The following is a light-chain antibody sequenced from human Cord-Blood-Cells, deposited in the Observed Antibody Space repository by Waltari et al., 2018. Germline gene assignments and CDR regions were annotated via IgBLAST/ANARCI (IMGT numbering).Light chain of an antibody. CDR2: EGS. V-gene: IGLV2-23*01. Sequence: QSALTQPASVSGSPGQSITISCTGTSSDVGSYNLVSWYQQHPGKAPKLMIYEGSKRPSGVSNRFSGSKSGNTASLTISGLQVEDEADYYCCSYAGSSTYVFGTGTKV. CDR3: CSYAGSSTYV. J-gene: IGLJ1*01. CDR1: SSDVGSYNL.